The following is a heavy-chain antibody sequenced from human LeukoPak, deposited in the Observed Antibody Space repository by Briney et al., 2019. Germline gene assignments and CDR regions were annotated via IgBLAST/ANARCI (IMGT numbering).Heavy chain of an antibody. CDR1: GYTLTELS. Sequence: ASVKVSCKVSGYTLTELSMHRVRQAPGKGLEWMGWINPNSGGTDYARKFQGRVTMTRDTSISTAYMELNRLRSDDTAVYYCARDALEEVRGVVGSWGQGTLVTVSS. J-gene: IGHJ5*02. CDR2: INPNSGGT. D-gene: IGHD3-10*01. V-gene: IGHV1-2*02. CDR3: ARDALEEVRGVVGS.